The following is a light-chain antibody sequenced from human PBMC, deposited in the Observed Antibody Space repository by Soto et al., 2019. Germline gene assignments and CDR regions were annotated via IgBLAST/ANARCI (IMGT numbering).Light chain of an antibody. J-gene: IGKJ5*01. CDR2: DAS. V-gene: IGKV3-11*01. CDR3: QERSYWPPVIT. Sequence: EIVLTQSPATLSLSPGERATLYCRASQSFSSYLAWYQQKPGQAPRLLIYDASKRATGIPARFSGSASGTDFTLSVSSVEPEDFAVYYCQERSYWPPVITFGQGTRLEIK. CDR1: QSFSSY.